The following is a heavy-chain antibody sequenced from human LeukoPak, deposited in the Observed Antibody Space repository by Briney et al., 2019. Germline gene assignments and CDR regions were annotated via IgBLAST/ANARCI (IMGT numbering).Heavy chain of an antibody. V-gene: IGHV3-48*02. D-gene: IGHD3-9*01. Sequence: GGSLRLSCAASGFTFSSYAMSWVRQAPGKGLEWVSYISSSSSTIYYADSVKGRFTISRDNAKNSLYLQMNSLRDEDTAVYYCARVAYDILTGYYTFDYWGQGTLVTVSS. CDR1: GFTFSSYA. J-gene: IGHJ4*02. CDR2: ISSSSSTI. CDR3: ARVAYDILTGYYTFDY.